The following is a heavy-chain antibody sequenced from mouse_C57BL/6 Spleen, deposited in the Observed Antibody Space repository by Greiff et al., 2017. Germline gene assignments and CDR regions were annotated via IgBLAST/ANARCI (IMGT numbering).Heavy chain of an antibody. V-gene: IGHV1-85*01. CDR1: GYTFTSYD. Sequence: VQLQQSGPELVKPGASVKLSCKASGYTFTSYDINWVNQRPGQGLEWIGWIYPRDGSTKYNEKFKGKATLTVDTSSSTAYMELHSLTSEDSAVFFCARSGDYGSSPWFAYWGQGTLVTVSA. CDR2: IYPRDGST. D-gene: IGHD1-1*01. J-gene: IGHJ3*01. CDR3: ARSGDYGSSPWFAY.